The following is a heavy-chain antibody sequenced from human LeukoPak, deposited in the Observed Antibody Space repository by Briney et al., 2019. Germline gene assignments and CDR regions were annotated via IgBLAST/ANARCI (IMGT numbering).Heavy chain of an antibody. CDR3: ARDLGSAYGVPRWFDP. Sequence: SETLSLTCTVSGGSITSYYWSWIRQPAEKGLEWIGRISSWSTNYNPSLQSRVTMSVDTSKNQFSLKLSSVTAADTAVYYCARDLGSAYGVPRWFDPWGQGTLVTVSS. CDR1: GGSITSYY. D-gene: IGHD4-17*01. J-gene: IGHJ5*02. V-gene: IGHV4-4*07. CDR2: ISSWST.